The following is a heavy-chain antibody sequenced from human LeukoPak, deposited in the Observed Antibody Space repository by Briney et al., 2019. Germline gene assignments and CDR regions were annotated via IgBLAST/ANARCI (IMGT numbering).Heavy chain of an antibody. Sequence: PGGSLRLSCAASGFTFGSYAMHWVRQAPGKGLEWVAVISYDGSNKYYADSVKGRFTISRDNAKNTLYLQMNSLRAEDTAVYYCARGGYTYVFDYWGQGTLVTVSS. V-gene: IGHV3-30*04. CDR2: ISYDGSNK. D-gene: IGHD5-18*01. J-gene: IGHJ4*02. CDR1: GFTFGSYA. CDR3: ARGGYTYVFDY.